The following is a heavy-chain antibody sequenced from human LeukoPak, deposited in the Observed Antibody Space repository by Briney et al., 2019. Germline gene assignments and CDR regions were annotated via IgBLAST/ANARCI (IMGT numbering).Heavy chain of an antibody. J-gene: IGHJ1*01. CDR3: AHRLTAAWDFQH. D-gene: IGHD6-25*01. V-gene: IGHV2-5*02. CDR2: IYWDDDK. CDR1: GFSLSTSGVG. Sequence: SGPTLVKPTQTLTLTCAFSGFSLSTSGVGVGWIRQPPGKALEWLALIYWDDDKRYSPSLKSRLTITKDTSKNQVVLTMTNMDPVDTATYYCAHRLTAAWDFQHWGQGTLVTVSS.